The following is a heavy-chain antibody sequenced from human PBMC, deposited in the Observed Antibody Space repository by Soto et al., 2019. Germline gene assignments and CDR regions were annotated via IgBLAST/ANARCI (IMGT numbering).Heavy chain of an antibody. D-gene: IGHD4-17*01. CDR2: FYHSGRT. CDR3: AGDSGDTQNYFDY. Sequence: SETLSLTCAVSGGSIGSSGYYWGWIRQPPGKGLEWIGSFYHSGRTYYNPSLKSRVTISVDTSKNQLSLKLSSVTAADTAVYYCAGDSGDTQNYFDYWGQGTLVTVSS. CDR1: GGSIGSSGYY. V-gene: IGHV4-38-2*01. J-gene: IGHJ4*02.